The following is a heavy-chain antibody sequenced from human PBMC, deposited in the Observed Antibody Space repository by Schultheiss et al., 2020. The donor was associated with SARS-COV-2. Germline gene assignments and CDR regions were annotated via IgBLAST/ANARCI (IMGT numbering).Heavy chain of an antibody. CDR1: GFTFSSYS. CDR2: ISSSSSYI. J-gene: IGHJ6*02. CDR3: ARDKAAMVPYYGMDV. V-gene: IGHV3-21*01. Sequence: GGSLRLSCAASGFTFSSYSMNWVRQAPGKGLEWVSSISSSSSYIYYADLVKGRFTISRDNAKNSLYLQMNSLRAEDTAVYYCARDKAAMVPYYGMDVWGQGTTVTVSS. D-gene: IGHD5-18*01.